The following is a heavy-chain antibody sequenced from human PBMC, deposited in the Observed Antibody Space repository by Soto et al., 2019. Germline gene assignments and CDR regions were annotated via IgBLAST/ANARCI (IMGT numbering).Heavy chain of an antibody. Sequence: PGGSLRLSCAASGFTFSSYAMHWVRQAPGKGLEWVAVISYDGSNKYYADSVKGRFTISRDNSKNTLYLQMNSLRAEDTAVYYCARDMGAGLRLGELSFDAFDIWGQGTMVTVSS. D-gene: IGHD3-16*02. CDR1: GFTFSSYA. CDR3: ARDMGAGLRLGELSFDAFDI. J-gene: IGHJ3*02. CDR2: ISYDGSNK. V-gene: IGHV3-30-3*01.